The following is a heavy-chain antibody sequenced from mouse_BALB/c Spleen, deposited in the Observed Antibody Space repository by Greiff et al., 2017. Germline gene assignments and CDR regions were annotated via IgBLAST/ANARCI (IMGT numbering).Heavy chain of an antibody. V-gene: IGHV1S81*02. D-gene: IGHD2-1*01. J-gene: IGHJ3*01. CDR3: TRWGYGNYGAY. CDR2: INPSNGGT. CDR1: GYTFTSYY. Sequence: QAQLQQSGAELVKPGASVKLSCKASGYTFTSYYMYWVKQRPGQGLEWIGEINPSNGGTNFNEKFKSKATLTVDKSSSTAYMQLSSLTSEDSAVYYCTRWGYGNYGAYWGQGTLVTVSA.